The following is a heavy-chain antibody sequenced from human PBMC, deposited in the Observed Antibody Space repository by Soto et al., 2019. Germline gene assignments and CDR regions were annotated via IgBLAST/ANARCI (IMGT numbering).Heavy chain of an antibody. CDR1: GYSFTSYW. V-gene: IGHV5-51*01. J-gene: IGHJ4*02. Sequence: GDSLKISCKGSGYSFTSYWIGWVRQMPGKGLEWMGIIYPGDSDTRYSPSFQGQVTISADKSISTAYLQWSSLKASDTAVYYCVREWGRLTPDYWGQGTLVTVSS. CDR3: VREWGRLTPDY. CDR2: IYPGDSDT. D-gene: IGHD7-27*01.